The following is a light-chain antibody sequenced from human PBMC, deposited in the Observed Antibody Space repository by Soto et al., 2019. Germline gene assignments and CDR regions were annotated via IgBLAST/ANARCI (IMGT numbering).Light chain of an antibody. V-gene: IGKV3-20*01. CDR1: QNLGTLY. Sequence: EIVFAHSPDTLSFSPVERGTLSCRASQNLGTLYLAWFQQKSGQAPRLLIYSASRRATGIPDRFTGSGSGTDFTLTVNRVEPEDFAVYFCQQYAGSPRTFGQGTKVDIK. J-gene: IGKJ1*01. CDR2: SAS. CDR3: QQYAGSPRT.